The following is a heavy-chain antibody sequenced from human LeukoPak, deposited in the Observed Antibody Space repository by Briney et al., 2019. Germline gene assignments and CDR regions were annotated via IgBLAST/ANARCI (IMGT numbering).Heavy chain of an antibody. V-gene: IGHV1-69*04. CDR3: ARVGYCSSTSCYSYYYGMDV. CDR1: GGTFSSYA. CDR2: IIPILGIA. J-gene: IGHJ6*02. D-gene: IGHD2-2*02. Sequence: AASVKVSCKASGGTFSSYAISWVRQAPGQGLEWMGRIIPILGIANYAQKFQGRVTITADKSTSTAYMELSSLRSEDTAVYYCARVGYCSSTSCYSYYYGMDVWGQGTTVTVSS.